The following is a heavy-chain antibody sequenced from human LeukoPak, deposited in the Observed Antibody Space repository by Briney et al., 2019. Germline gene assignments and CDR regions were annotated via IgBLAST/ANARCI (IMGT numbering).Heavy chain of an antibody. CDR3: ASSYSGSYYGNFDY. CDR1: GGSISSYY. Sequence: SETLSLTCTVSGGSISSYYWSWIRQPPGKGLEWVGYIYYSGSTNYNPSLKSRVTISVDTSKNQFSLKLSSVTAADTAVYYCASSYSGSYYGNFDYWGQGTLVTVSS. V-gene: IGHV4-59*01. J-gene: IGHJ4*02. D-gene: IGHD1-26*01. CDR2: IYYSGST.